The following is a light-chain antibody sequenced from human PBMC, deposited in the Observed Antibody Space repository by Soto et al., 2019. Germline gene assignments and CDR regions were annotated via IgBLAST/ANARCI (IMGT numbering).Light chain of an antibody. V-gene: IGKV1-27*01. CDR2: AAY. CDR1: QDISTY. J-gene: IGKJ4*01. CDR3: QKYDNSPLT. Sequence: DIQMTQAPSSLSASVGDRVTITCRARQDISTYLAWYQQKPGKVPKLLISAAYTLQSGVPPRFSGSGSGTDFTLTISSPQPEDVATYDCQKYDNSPLTFGGGTKVEIK.